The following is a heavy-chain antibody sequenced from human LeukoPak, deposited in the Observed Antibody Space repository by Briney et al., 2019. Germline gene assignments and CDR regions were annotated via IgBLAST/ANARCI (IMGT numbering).Heavy chain of an antibody. CDR2: MNPNSGNT. V-gene: IGHV1-8*01. CDR3: AGVIRIGIAAAGELDY. Sequence: GASVKVSCKASGYTFTSYDISWVRQATGQGLEWMGWMNPNSGNTGYAQKFQGRVTMTRNTSISTAYMELSSLRSEDTAVYYCAGVIRIGIAAAGELDYWGQGTLVTVSS. CDR1: GYTFTSYD. D-gene: IGHD6-13*01. J-gene: IGHJ4*02.